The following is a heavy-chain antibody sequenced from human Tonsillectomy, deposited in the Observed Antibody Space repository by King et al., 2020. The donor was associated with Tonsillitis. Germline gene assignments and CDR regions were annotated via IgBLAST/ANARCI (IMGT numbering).Heavy chain of an antibody. J-gene: IGHJ6*02. Sequence: QLVQSGAEVKKPGSSLKVSCKASGGSFSNYAVSWVRQAPGQGLEWMGAIIPIFGTVQYAQKLQGRVTITADASTSTAYLEFSSLRSEDTAMYYCATRNQTMSAAGYYYYGLDVWGQGTAVTVSS. CDR1: GGSFSNYA. V-gene: IGHV1-69*13. CDR2: IIPIFGTV. CDR3: ATRNQTMSAAGYYYYGLDV. D-gene: IGHD6-13*01.